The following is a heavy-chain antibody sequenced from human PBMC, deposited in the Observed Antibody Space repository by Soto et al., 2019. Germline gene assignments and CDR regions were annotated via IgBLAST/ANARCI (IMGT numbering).Heavy chain of an antibody. CDR2: IYYTGST. J-gene: IGHJ4*02. V-gene: IGHV4-31*03. CDR1: GASIRGGGFY. D-gene: IGHD5-12*01. CDR3: ARIEMASIK. Sequence: SETLSLTCIVSGASIRGGGFYWSWLRQSPGKGLEWIGHIYYTGSTFVSPSLKGRLTISLDTSKNQFSLDLSSVTAADTAMYYCARIEMASIKWGRGTLVTVSS.